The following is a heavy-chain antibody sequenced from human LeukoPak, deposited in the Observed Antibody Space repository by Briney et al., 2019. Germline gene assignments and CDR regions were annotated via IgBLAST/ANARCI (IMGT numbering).Heavy chain of an antibody. CDR3: ARTPTYDFWSGYVDY. CDR2: IYHSGST. V-gene: IGHV4-30-2*01. D-gene: IGHD3-3*01. J-gene: IGHJ4*02. CDR1: GGSNSSGGYY. Sequence: PQTLSLTCTVSGGSNSSGGYYWSWIRQPPGKGLEWIGYIYHSGSTYYNPSLKSRVTISVDRSKNQFSLKLSSVTAADTAVYYCARTPTYDFWSGYVDYWGQGTLVTVSS.